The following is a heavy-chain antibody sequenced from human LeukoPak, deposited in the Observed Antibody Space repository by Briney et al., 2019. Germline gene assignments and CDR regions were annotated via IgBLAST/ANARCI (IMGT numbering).Heavy chain of an antibody. CDR3: ARAYYYYMDV. V-gene: IGHV4-34*01. CDR2: INDSGST. J-gene: IGHJ6*03. CDR1: GGSFSDYY. Sequence: SETLSLTCAVYGGSFSDYYRSWIRQPPGEGLEWIGEINDSGSTYYNPSLRSRVTMSIDTSKNQFSLKLTSVTAADTAVYYCARAYYYYMDVWGKGTTATVSS.